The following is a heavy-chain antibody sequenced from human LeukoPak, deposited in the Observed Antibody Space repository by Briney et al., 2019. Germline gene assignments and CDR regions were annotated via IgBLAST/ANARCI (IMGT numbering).Heavy chain of an antibody. CDR1: GFPISTNG. CDR3: AKDSAFYYIDV. CDR2: IVGGDGGT. Sequence: PGGSLRLSCAASGFPISTNGMSWVRQAPGKGLEWVSGIVGGDGGTYYADSVKGRFIISRDNSKNTLYLQMNSLKGDDTAVYYCAKDSAFYYIDVWGKGTTVIISS. J-gene: IGHJ6*03. D-gene: IGHD3-10*01. V-gene: IGHV3-23*01.